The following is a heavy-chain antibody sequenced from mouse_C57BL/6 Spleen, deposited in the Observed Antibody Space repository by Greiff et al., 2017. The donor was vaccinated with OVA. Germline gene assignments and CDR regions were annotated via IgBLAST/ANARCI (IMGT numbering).Heavy chain of an antibody. Sequence: QVHVKQSGAELVKPGASVKISCKASGYAFSSYWMNWVKQRPGKGLEWIGQIYPGDGDTNYNGKFKGKATLTADKSSSTAYMQLSSLTSEDSAVYFCARGATVVAPDVWGTGTTVTVSS. CDR2: IYPGDGDT. CDR1: GYAFSSYW. V-gene: IGHV1-80*01. CDR3: ARGATVVAPDV. J-gene: IGHJ1*03. D-gene: IGHD1-1*01.